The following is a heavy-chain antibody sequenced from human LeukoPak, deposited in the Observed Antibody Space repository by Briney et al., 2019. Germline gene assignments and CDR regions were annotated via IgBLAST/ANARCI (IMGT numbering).Heavy chain of an antibody. D-gene: IGHD1-26*01. CDR2: ISPSSNYI. J-gene: IGHJ6*03. Sequence: PGGSLRLSCAASGLTFSSYNMNWVRQAPGKGLEWVSSISPSSNYIYYADSVKGRFTISRDNAKKSVYLQMNSLRAEDTAVYYCARAYSERYGLGYYYMDVWGKGTTVTISS. CDR3: ARAYSERYGLGYYYMDV. V-gene: IGHV3-21*01. CDR1: GLTFSSYN.